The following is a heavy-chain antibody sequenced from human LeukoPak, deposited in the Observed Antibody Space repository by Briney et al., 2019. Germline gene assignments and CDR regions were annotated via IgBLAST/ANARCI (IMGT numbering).Heavy chain of an antibody. CDR1: GFTFSSYW. V-gene: IGHV3-7*03. CDR2: IKQDGSEK. D-gene: IGHD3-10*01. J-gene: IGHJ4*02. Sequence: GSLRLSFAASGFTFSSYWMSWVRQAPGKGLEWVANIKQDGSEKYYVDSVKGRFTISRDNAKNSLYLQMNSLRAEDTAVYYCTGNYYGSGSYADFDYWGQGTLVTVSS. CDR3: TGNYYGSGSYADFDY.